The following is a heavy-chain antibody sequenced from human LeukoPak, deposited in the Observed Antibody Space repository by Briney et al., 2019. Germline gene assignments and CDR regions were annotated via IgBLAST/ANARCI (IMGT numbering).Heavy chain of an antibody. V-gene: IGHV4-39*07. CDR2: IYHSGST. J-gene: IGHJ4*02. D-gene: IGHD3-16*01. Sequence: SETLSLTCTVSGASISTSAYYWGWIRQPPGKGLDWIGNIYHSGSTYYNPSLKSRVTISVDTSKNQFSLKLSSVTAADTAVYYCAREGPREDYVWGSYWNYWGQGTLVTVSS. CDR1: GASISTSAYY. CDR3: AREGPREDYVWGSYWNY.